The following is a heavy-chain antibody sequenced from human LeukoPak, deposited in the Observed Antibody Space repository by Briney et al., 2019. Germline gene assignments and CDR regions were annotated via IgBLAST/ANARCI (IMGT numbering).Heavy chain of an antibody. CDR1: GFTFSSYS. D-gene: IGHD3-10*01. CDR3: AREGVLLWFGESYYFDY. J-gene: IGHJ4*02. Sequence: GGSLRLSCAASGFTFSSYSMNWVRQAPGKGLEWVANIKQDGSEKYYVDSVKGRFTISRDNAKNSLYLQMNSLRAEDTAVYYCAREGVLLWFGESYYFDYWGQGTLVTVSS. V-gene: IGHV3-7*01. CDR2: IKQDGSEK.